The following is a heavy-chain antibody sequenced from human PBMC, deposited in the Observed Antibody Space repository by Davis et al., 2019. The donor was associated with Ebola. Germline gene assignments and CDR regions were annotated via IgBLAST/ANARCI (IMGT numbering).Heavy chain of an antibody. CDR2: IRQDGSAT. D-gene: IGHD3-22*01. Sequence: PGGSLRLSCAASGFTFSSYAMSWVRQAPGKGLEWVTNIRQDGSATSYVDSVRGRFTISRDNTKNSLYLQMNSLRAEDTAVYYCAGFPYYDVSGLYRNLGFDFWGQGTLVTVSS. CDR3: AGFPYYDVSGLYRNLGFDF. CDR1: GFTFSSYA. V-gene: IGHV3-7*01. J-gene: IGHJ4*02.